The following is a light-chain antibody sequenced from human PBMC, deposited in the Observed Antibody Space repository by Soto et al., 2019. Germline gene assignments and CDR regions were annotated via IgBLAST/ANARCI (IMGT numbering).Light chain of an antibody. CDR2: EVS. CDR3: SSYTSSSTSV. V-gene: IGLV2-14*01. J-gene: IGLJ1*01. Sequence: QSVLTQPASVAGFPGQSITISCTGTTSDVGGYNYVSWYQHHPGNAPKLIIYEVSSRSSGVSNRFSGSKSGNMASLIISGLQTEDEADYYCSSYTSSSTSVFGTGTKVTVL. CDR1: TSDVGGYNY.